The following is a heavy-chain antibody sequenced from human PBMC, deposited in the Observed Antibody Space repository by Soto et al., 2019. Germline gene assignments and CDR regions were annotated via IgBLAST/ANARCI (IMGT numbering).Heavy chain of an antibody. J-gene: IGHJ3*02. CDR1: GFSFRDFA. V-gene: IGHV3-48*01. CDR2: ISVGGGSI. D-gene: IGHD1-26*01. Sequence: GGSLRLSCIDSGFSFRDFAFNWVRQAPGKGLEWVSYISVGGGSIFYADSVEGRFTISRDDAKNSVYLQMNTLRGEDTAVYFCARDHRWAFDIWGQGTMVTVSS. CDR3: ARDHRWAFDI.